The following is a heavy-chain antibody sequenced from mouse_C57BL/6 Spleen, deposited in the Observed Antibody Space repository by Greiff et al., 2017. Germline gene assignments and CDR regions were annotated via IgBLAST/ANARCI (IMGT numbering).Heavy chain of an antibody. CDR2: IDPSDSET. Sequence: VQLKQPGAELVRPGSSVKLSCKASGYTFTSYWMHWVKQRPIQGLEWIGNIDPSDSETHYNQKFKDKATLTVDKSSSTAYMQLSSLTSEDSAVYYCARLTTVPDFDYWGQGTTLTVSS. D-gene: IGHD1-1*01. J-gene: IGHJ2*01. CDR1: GYTFTSYW. V-gene: IGHV1-52*01. CDR3: ARLTTVPDFDY.